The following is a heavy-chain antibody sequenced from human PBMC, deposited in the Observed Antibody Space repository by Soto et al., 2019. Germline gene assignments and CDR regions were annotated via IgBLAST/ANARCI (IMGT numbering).Heavy chain of an antibody. D-gene: IGHD3-3*01. CDR3: ARGRFLDWRDAFDI. J-gene: IGHJ3*02. CDR1: GFTFSSYS. V-gene: IGHV3-48*02. CDR2: ISSSSSTI. Sequence: GGSLRLSCAASGFTFSSYSMNWVRQAPGKGLEWVSYISSSSSTIYYAYSVKGRFTISRDNAKNSLYLHMNSLRDEDTAVSSCARGRFLDWRDAFDIWGQGTMVTVSS.